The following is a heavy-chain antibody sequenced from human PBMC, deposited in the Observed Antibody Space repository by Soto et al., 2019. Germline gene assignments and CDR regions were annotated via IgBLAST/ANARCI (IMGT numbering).Heavy chain of an antibody. CDR1: GGTFSSYT. J-gene: IGHJ6*03. CDR3: ARDGWVVQQLVPYYYYMDV. Sequence: QVQLVQSGAEVKKPGSSVKVSCKASGGTFSSYTISWVRQAPGQGLEWMGRINPILGIANYAQKFQGRVTIPADKSTSTAYMELSSPRSEDTAVYYCARDGWVVQQLVPYYYYMDVWGKGTTVTVSS. V-gene: IGHV1-69*08. D-gene: IGHD6-13*01. CDR2: INPILGIA.